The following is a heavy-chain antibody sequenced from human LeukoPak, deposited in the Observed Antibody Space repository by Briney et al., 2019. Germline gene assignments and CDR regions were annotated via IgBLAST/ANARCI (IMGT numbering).Heavy chain of an antibody. Sequence: PSETLSLTCTVPGDSISSSRFYWAWIRQPPGKGLEWIGSILYTGRTFDNPSLKRRVTISVDTSKNQFSLRLDSVTASDTAVYYCARRDVGATIDSWGQRTLVTVSS. D-gene: IGHD1-26*01. CDR1: GDSISSSRFY. CDR2: ILYTGRT. J-gene: IGHJ5*01. V-gene: IGHV4-39*01. CDR3: ARRDVGATIDS.